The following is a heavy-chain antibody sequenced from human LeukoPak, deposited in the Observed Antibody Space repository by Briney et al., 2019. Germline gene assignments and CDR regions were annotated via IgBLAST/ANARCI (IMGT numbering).Heavy chain of an antibody. Sequence: SETLSLTCTVSGGSIRSSYYCWGWIRQPPGKGLEWIGSIYDSGSTYYNPSLKSRVTISVDRSKNQFSLKLSSVTAADTAVYYCARVGCSSTSWGCDYYYGMDVWGQGTTVTVSS. CDR3: ARVGCSSTSWGCDYYYGMDV. J-gene: IGHJ6*02. CDR1: GGSIRSSYYC. CDR2: IYDSGST. D-gene: IGHD2-2*01. V-gene: IGHV4-39*07.